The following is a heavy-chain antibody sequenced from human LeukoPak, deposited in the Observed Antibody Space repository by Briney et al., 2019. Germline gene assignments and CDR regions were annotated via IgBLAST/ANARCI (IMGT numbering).Heavy chain of an antibody. CDR2: INHSGST. Sequence: SETLSLTCAVYGGSFSGYYWSWIRQPPGKGLEWIGEINHSGSTNYNPSLKSRVTISVDTSKNQFSLKLSSVTAADTAVYYCARLGLYCSGGSCYYYYGMDVWGQGTTVTVSS. D-gene: IGHD2-15*01. V-gene: IGHV4-34*01. J-gene: IGHJ6*02. CDR1: GGSFSGYY. CDR3: ARLGLYCSGGSCYYYYGMDV.